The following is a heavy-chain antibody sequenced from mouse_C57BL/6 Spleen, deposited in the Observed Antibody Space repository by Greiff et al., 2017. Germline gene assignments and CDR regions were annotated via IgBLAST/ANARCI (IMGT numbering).Heavy chain of an antibody. CDR1: GYTFTSFW. D-gene: IGHD2-4*01. CDR3: ARAGGYYYDVFAY. Sequence: VQLQQSGTDLVKPGASVKLSCKASGYTFTSFWMHWVKQRPGQGLEWIGKINPSNGGTTYNEKFKSKATLTVDKSSSTAYIQLSRLTSGDSAVYYCARAGGYYYDVFAYWGQGTLVTVSA. CDR2: INPSNGGT. J-gene: IGHJ3*01. V-gene: IGHV1-53*01.